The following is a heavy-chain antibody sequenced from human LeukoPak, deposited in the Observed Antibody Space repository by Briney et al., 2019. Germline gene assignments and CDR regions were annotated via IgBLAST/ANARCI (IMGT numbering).Heavy chain of an antibody. D-gene: IGHD6-19*01. V-gene: IGHV3-23*01. CDR3: ARVLAAIALRDYHYVDV. J-gene: IGHJ6*03. Sequence: GGSLRLSCAASGFTFSSYVMSWVRQAPGKGLEWVSAITGSGDSTYYADSVKGRFTISRDNSKNTLYLQMNSLRAEDTAVYYCARVLAAIALRDYHYVDVWGKGTTVTVSS. CDR1: GFTFSSYV. CDR2: ITGSGDST.